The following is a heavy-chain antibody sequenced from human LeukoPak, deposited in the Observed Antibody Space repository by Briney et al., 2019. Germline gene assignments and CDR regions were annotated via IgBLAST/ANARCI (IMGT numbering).Heavy chain of an antibody. D-gene: IGHD6-19*01. CDR2: ISGSSSTI. Sequence: GGSLRLSCAASGFTFSTYGMNWVRQAPGKGLEWVSYISGSSSTIHYADSVKGRFTISRDNAKNSLYLQMNSLRAEDTAVYYCAKDTAVAHFDYWGQGTLVTVSS. CDR1: GFTFSTYG. J-gene: IGHJ4*02. V-gene: IGHV3-48*01. CDR3: AKDTAVAHFDY.